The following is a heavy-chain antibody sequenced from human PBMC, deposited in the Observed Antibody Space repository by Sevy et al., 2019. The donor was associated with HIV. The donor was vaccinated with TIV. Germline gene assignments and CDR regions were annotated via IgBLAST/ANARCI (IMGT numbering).Heavy chain of an antibody. CDR2: IRSKVYGGTT. Sequence: GGSLRLSCTASEFTFGDYAMSWFRQAPGKGLEWVGFIRSKVYGGTTDYAASVKGRFIISRDDSKTIAYLQMNSLKTEDTAMYYCTRDFRIAILGVANLPRYYYGMDVWGQGTPVTVSS. D-gene: IGHD3-3*01. V-gene: IGHV3-49*03. J-gene: IGHJ6*02. CDR3: TRDFRIAILGVANLPRYYYGMDV. CDR1: EFTFGDYA.